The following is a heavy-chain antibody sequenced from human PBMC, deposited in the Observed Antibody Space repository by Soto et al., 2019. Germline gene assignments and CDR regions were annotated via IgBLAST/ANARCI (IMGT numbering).Heavy chain of an antibody. V-gene: IGHV5-51*01. D-gene: IGHD5-12*01. CDR3: ARQTYSGYDCFDY. CDR1: GYIFTSYW. CDR2: IYPGDSDT. Sequence: LKICCNGSGYIFTSYWIGWVRQMPGKGLEWMGIIYPGDSDTRYSPSFQGQVTISADKSISTAYLQWSSLKASDTAMYYCARQTYSGYDCFDYWGQGTLVTVSS. J-gene: IGHJ4*02.